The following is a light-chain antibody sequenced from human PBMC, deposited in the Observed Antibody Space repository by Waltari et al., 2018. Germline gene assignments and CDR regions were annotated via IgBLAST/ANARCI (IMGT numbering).Light chain of an antibody. V-gene: IGLV3-1*01. Sequence: SYDLTQPPPVSVSAGQTASITCSGDKLGHKFVCWFQQRPGQSPVLVIYQDKKRPSGIPERFSGSNSGNTATLTISGTQPLDEADYYCQAWDSSSDSYVFGSGTKVTV. CDR1: KLGHKF. CDR3: QAWDSSSDSYV. CDR2: QDK. J-gene: IGLJ1*01.